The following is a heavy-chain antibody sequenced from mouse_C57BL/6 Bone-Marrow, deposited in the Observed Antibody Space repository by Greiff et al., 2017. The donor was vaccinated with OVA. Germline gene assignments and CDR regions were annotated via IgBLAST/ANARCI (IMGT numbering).Heavy chain of an antibody. Sequence: VQLQQSGAELVRPGASVKLSCTASGFNIKDDYMHWVKQRPEQGLEWIGWIDPENGDTEYASKFQGKATITADTSSNTAYLQLSSLTSYDTAVYYCTTAYYYGSSYGYFDVWGTGTTVTVSS. CDR1: GFNIKDDY. J-gene: IGHJ1*03. D-gene: IGHD1-1*01. CDR2: IDPENGDT. V-gene: IGHV14-4*01. CDR3: TTAYYYGSSYGYFDV.